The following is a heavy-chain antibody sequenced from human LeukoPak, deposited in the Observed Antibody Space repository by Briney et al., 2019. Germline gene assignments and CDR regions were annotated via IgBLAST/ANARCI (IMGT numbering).Heavy chain of an antibody. J-gene: IGHJ4*02. CDR1: AVSIANTFYY. CDR3: ARRQDGHDY. Sequence: PSQTLSLTCTVSAVSIANTFYYWNLLRQPAGKGLEWIGRIYTTGSTDYNPSLKSRVTISLDTARNQFSLKLSSVTAADTAVYYCARRQDGHDYWGQGTLVTVSS. V-gene: IGHV4-61*02. CDR2: IYTTGST.